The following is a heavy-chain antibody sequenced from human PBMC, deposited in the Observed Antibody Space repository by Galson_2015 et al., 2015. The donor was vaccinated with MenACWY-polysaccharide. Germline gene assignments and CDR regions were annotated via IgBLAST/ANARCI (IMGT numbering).Heavy chain of an antibody. V-gene: IGHV3-23*01. Sequence: SLRLSCAASGLTFSSYAMGWVRQAPGKGPEWVSGLNSGATNTYYADSVRGRFTISRDNSKNTLYLQMNSLRAEDTALYYCAKGAAHYGSRNYYDYWGQGTLVTVSS. D-gene: IGHD3-10*01. CDR1: GLTFSSYA. CDR3: AKGAAHYGSRNYYDY. CDR2: LNSGATNT. J-gene: IGHJ4*02.